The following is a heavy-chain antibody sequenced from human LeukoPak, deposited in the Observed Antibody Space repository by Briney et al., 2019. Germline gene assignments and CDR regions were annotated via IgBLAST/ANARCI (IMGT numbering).Heavy chain of an antibody. CDR2: IIPILGIA. J-gene: IGHJ6*02. Sequence: SVKVSCKASGYTFTSYGISWVRQAPGQGLEWMGRIIPILGIANYAQKFQGRVTITADKSTSTAYMELSSLRSEDTAVYYCARGGYSGYDSSMDVWGQGTTVTVSS. V-gene: IGHV1-69*04. CDR3: ARGGYSGYDSSMDV. D-gene: IGHD5-12*01. CDR1: GYTFTSYG.